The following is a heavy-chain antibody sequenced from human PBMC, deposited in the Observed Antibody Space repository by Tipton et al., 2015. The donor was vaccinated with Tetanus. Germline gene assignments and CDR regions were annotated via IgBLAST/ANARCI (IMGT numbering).Heavy chain of an antibody. Sequence: LRLSCTVSGGSISSTSYYWAWIRQPPGKGLEWIGTMYNSGATYYNPSLKGRVTISGDTSKNLFSLRLTSVTAADTAVYFCARANFDFSKKGPFDSWGQGILVIVSA. J-gene: IGHJ4*02. CDR2: MYNSGAT. D-gene: IGHD3-3*01. CDR1: GGSISSTSYY. CDR3: ARANFDFSKKGPFDS. V-gene: IGHV4-39*02.